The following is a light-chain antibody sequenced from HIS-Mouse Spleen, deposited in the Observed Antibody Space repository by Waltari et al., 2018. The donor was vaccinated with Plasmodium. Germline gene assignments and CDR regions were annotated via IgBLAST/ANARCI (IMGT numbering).Light chain of an antibody. Sequence: EIVMTQSPPTLSVSPGDRATLPCRASQSVSSNLAWYQQKTGQAPRLLIYGASTRATGIPARFSGSGSGTEFTLTISSMQSEDFAVYYCQQYNNLPLTFGGGTKVEIK. CDR2: GAS. V-gene: IGKV3-15*01. CDR3: QQYNNLPLT. CDR1: QSVSSN. J-gene: IGKJ4*01.